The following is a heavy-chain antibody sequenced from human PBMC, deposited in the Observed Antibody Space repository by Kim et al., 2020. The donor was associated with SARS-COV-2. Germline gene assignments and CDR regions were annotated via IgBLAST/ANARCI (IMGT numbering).Heavy chain of an antibody. Sequence: GGSLRLSCAASGFMFSTYAMSWVRQVPGKGLEWVSFIRGSGGGTYYADSVRGRCTISRDNAKNTLFLQMNSLRAEDTGVYYCAKSDSSSSYNWFEPWGQGTQVTVSS. D-gene: IGHD6-13*01. CDR1: GFMFSTYA. J-gene: IGHJ5*02. CDR2: IRGSGGGT. V-gene: IGHV3-23*01. CDR3: AKSDSSSSYNWFEP.